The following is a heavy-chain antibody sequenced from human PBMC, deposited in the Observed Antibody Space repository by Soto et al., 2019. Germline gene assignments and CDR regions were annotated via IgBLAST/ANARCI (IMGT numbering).Heavy chain of an antibody. V-gene: IGHV3-23*01. CDR3: AKNYDFWSGYRYPAFDY. J-gene: IGHJ4*02. CDR2: ISGSGGST. Sequence: GGSLRLACAASGFTFSSYAMSWVRQAPGKGLEWVSAISGSGGSTYYADSVKGRFTISRDNSKNTLYLQMNSLRAEDTAVYYCAKNYDFWSGYRYPAFDYWGQGTLVTVSS. CDR1: GFTFSSYA. D-gene: IGHD3-3*01.